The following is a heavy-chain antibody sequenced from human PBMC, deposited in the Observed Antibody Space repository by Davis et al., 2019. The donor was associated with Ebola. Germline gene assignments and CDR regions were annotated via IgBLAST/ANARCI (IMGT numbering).Heavy chain of an antibody. J-gene: IGHJ6*02. CDR1: GGSISSGGYY. CDR2: IYYSGST. V-gene: IGHV4-31*03. D-gene: IGHD2-2*01. CDR3: ARDCGPKVPAARDYYGMDV. Sequence: PSETLSLTCTVSGGSISSGGYYWSWIRQHPGKGLEWIGYIYYSGSTYYNPSLKSRVTISVDTSKNQFSLKLSSVTAADTAVYYCARDCGPKVPAARDYYGMDVWGQGTTVTVSS.